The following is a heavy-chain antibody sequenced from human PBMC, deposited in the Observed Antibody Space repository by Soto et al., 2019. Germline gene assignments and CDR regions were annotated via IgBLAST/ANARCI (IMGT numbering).Heavy chain of an antibody. J-gene: IGHJ4*02. CDR1: GFTFSSYA. Sequence: SLRLSCAASGFTFSSYAMHWVRQAPGKGLEWVAVISYDGSNKYYADSVKGRFTISRDNSKNTLYLQMNSLRAEDTAVYYTFAAATYDYWGQGTLVTVSS. V-gene: IGHV3-30-3*01. CDR2: ISYDGSNK. D-gene: IGHD6-13*01. CDR3: FAAATYDY.